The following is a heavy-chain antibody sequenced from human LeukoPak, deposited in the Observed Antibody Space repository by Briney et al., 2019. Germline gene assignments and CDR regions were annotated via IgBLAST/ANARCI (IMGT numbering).Heavy chain of an antibody. CDR1: GGTFSSYA. Sequence: SVKVSCKASGGTFSSYAVSWVRQAPGQGLEWMGGIIPIFGTANYAQKLQGRVTMTTDTSTSTAYMELRSLRSDDTAVYYCAREVRGVPYWGQGTLVTVSS. D-gene: IGHD3-10*01. V-gene: IGHV1-69*05. CDR3: AREVRGVPY. CDR2: IIPIFGTA. J-gene: IGHJ4*02.